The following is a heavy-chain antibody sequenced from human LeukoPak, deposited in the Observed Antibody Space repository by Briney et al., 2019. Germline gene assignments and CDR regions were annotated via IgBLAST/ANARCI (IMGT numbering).Heavy chain of an antibody. V-gene: IGHV1-2*02. CDR1: GYTLTELS. CDR3: ARDGSTRPIGADYMSV. D-gene: IGHD3-10*01. CDR2: INPNSGGT. J-gene: IGHJ6*03. Sequence: ASVKVSCKVSGYTLTELSIHWVRQAPGKGLEWMGWINPNSGGTNYAQKFQGRVTMTRDTSISTAYMELSRLRSDDTAVYYCARDGSTRPIGADYMSVWGKGTTVTVSS.